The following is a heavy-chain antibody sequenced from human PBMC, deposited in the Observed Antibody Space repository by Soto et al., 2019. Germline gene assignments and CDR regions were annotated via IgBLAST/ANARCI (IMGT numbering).Heavy chain of an antibody. V-gene: IGHV4-31*03. D-gene: IGHD2-2*02. CDR3: ARDIAPVVPAATPYYYYGMDV. CDR2: IYYSGST. CDR1: GGSISSGGYY. Sequence: PSETLSLTCTVSGGSISSGGYYWSWIRQHPGKGLEWIGYIYYSGSTYYNPSLKSRVTISVDTSKNQFSLKLSSVTAADTAVYYCARDIAPVVPAATPYYYYGMDVWGQGTTVTASS. J-gene: IGHJ6*02.